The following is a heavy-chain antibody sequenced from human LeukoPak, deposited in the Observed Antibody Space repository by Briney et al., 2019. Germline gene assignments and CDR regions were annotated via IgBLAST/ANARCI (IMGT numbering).Heavy chain of an antibody. CDR2: ISSSGGTT. V-gene: IGHV3-23*01. D-gene: IGHD3-22*01. J-gene: IGHJ2*01. CDR3: VRKASYYDSSEDGYFDL. Sequence: GGSLRLSCAASGFTFSSYAMTWVRQAPGKGLEWVSGISSSGGTTYHADSVKGRFTISRDNSKNTLYLQMNSLRAEDTAVYYCVRKASYYDSSEDGYFDLWDRGTLVTVSS. CDR1: GFTFSSYA.